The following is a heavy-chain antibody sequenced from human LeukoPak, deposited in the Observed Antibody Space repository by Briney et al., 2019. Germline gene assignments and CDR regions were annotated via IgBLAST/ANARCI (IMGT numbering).Heavy chain of an antibody. CDR3: ARDPHLSLDYGDYVLGAFDI. J-gene: IGHJ3*02. CDR1: GGSISSRDW. CDR2: IYHSGST. Sequence: KSSETLSLTCAVSGGSISSRDWWTWVRQPPGKGLEWIGEIYHSGSTNYNPSLKSRVTISVDKSKNQFSLKLSSVTAADTAVYYCARDPHLSLDYGDYVLGAFDIWGQGTMVTVSS. V-gene: IGHV4-4*02. D-gene: IGHD4-17*01.